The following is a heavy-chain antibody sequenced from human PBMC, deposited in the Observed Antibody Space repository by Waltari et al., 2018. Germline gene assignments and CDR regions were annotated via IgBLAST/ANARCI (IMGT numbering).Heavy chain of an antibody. Sequence: QVHLQQWGAGLLKPSETLSLTCGVYSGSLTGYHWNWIRQAPGKGLEWIGDIHHSGNTNYNPSLERRVTISADTSKNQFSLHLTSGTAADTAVYYCARGHPFTIVSPRYYYYYYMDVWDKGTAVTVSS. CDR3: ARGHPFTIVSPRYYYYYYMDV. CDR1: SGSLTGYH. CDR2: IHHSGNT. D-gene: IGHD3-9*01. J-gene: IGHJ6*03. V-gene: IGHV4-34*01.